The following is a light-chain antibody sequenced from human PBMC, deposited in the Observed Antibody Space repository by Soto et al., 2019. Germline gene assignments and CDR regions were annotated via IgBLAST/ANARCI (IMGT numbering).Light chain of an antibody. V-gene: IGLV2-14*02. Sequence: QSALTQPASVSGSPGQSITISCTGTSTDVGNYNLVSWYQQHPGKAPKLIIYATRKRPSGVSNRFSGSKSGNTASLTISGLQAEDEADYYCSSYTSTSTLVFGGGTKLTVL. CDR2: ATR. J-gene: IGLJ3*02. CDR3: SSYTSTSTLV. CDR1: STDVGNYNL.